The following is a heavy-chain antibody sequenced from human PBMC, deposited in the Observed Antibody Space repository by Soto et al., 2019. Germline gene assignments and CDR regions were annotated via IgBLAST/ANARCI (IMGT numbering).Heavy chain of an antibody. V-gene: IGHV2-5*02. CDR2: IYWDDDK. J-gene: IGHJ4*02. D-gene: IGHD2-15*01. Sequence: QITLKESGPTLVKPTQTLTLTCTFSGFSLSTSGVGVGWIRQPPGKALEWLALIYWDDDKRYSPSLKSRLTITKDTSRNQVVLTLANMHPVDTATYYCAHSPLGSISRGSYYSFASWGQGTLVTVSS. CDR3: AHSPLGSISRGSYYSFAS. CDR1: GFSLSTSGVG.